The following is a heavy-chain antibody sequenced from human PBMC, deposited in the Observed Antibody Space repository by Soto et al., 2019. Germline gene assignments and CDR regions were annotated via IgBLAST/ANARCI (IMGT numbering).Heavy chain of an antibody. V-gene: IGHV5-10-1*01. Sequence: PGESLKISCKGSGYSLTSYWISWVRQMPGKGLEWMGRIDPSDSYTDYSPSFQGHVTISADKSISTAYLQWSSLKASDTAMYYCASPITYCGGDCYGMDVWGQGTTVTSP. D-gene: IGHD2-21*01. J-gene: IGHJ6*02. CDR2: IDPSDSYT. CDR1: GYSLTSYW. CDR3: ASPITYCGGDCYGMDV.